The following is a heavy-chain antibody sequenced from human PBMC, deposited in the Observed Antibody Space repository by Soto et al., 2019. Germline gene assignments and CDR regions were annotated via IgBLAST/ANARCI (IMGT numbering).Heavy chain of an antibody. CDR2: STHTGNT. D-gene: IGHD3-3*01. Sequence: ASVTVSCRSSGYGFPRYVINWVRQAPGHGLEWMGFSTHTGNTNYAQNFQGRVVLTTDTSTSTAYMEVTSLRSDDTAVYYCARGVSSGYCDYWGQGTLVTVSS. CDR3: ARGVSSGYCDY. CDR1: GYGFPRYV. V-gene: IGHV1-18*01. J-gene: IGHJ4*02.